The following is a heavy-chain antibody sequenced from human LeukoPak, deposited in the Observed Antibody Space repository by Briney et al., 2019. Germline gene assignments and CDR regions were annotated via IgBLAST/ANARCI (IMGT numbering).Heavy chain of an antibody. D-gene: IGHD6-6*01. CDR3: ARGAGLAARRPSTNWFDP. CDR2: INHSGST. J-gene: IGHJ5*02. V-gene: IGHV4-34*01. Sequence: SETLSLTCTVYGGSFSGYYWSWIRQPPGKGLEWIGEINHSGSTNYNPSLKSRVTISVDTSKNQFSLKLSSVTAADTAVYYCARGAGLAARRPSTNWFDPWGQGTLVTVSS. CDR1: GGSFSGYY.